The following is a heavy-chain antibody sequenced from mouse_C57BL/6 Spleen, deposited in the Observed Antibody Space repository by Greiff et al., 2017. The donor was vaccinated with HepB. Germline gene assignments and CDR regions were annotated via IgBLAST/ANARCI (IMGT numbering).Heavy chain of an antibody. J-gene: IGHJ2*01. CDR2: IYPRSGNT. CDR3: ARRDDGYCDFDY. CDR1: GYTFTSYG. D-gene: IGHD2-3*01. V-gene: IGHV1-81*01. Sequence: QVQLQQSGAELARPGASVKLSCKASGYTFTSYGISWVKQRTGQGLEWIGEIYPRSGNTYYNEKFKGKATLTADKSSSTAYMELRSLTSEDSAVYFCARRDDGYCDFDYWGQGTTLTVSS.